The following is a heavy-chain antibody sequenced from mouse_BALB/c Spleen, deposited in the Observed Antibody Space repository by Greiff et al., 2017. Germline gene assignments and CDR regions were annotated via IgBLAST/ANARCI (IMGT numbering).Heavy chain of an antibody. V-gene: IGHV5-6-5*01. CDR2: ISSGGST. D-gene: IGHD2-1*01. CDR1: GFTFSSYA. CDR3: ARGGGYGNYAAY. Sequence: EVMLVESGGGLVKPGGSLKLSCAASGFTFSSYAMSWVRQTPEKRLEWVASISSGGSTYYPDSVKGRFTISRDNARNILYLQMSSLRSEDTAMYYCARGGGYGNYAAYWGQGTLVTVSA. J-gene: IGHJ3*01.